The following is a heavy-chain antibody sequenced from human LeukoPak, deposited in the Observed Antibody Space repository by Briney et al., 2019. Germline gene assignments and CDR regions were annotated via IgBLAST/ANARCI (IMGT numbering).Heavy chain of an antibody. Sequence: GESLKISFKGSGYSFTSYWIGWVRPMPGKGLEWMGIIYPGDSDARYSPSFQGQVTISADKSISTAYLQWSSLKASDTAMYYCARRGHIAVAGGDYWGQGTLVTVSS. CDR2: IYPGDSDA. CDR3: ARRGHIAVAGGDY. J-gene: IGHJ4*02. CDR1: GYSFTSYW. V-gene: IGHV5-51*01. D-gene: IGHD6-19*01.